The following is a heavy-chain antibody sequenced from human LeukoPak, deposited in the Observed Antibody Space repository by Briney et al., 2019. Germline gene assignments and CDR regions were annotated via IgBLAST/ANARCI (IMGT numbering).Heavy chain of an antibody. V-gene: IGHV3-11*04. CDR3: ARGTAAGGSDAFDI. CDR2: ITYSGTTI. CDR1: GFTISDYY. D-gene: IGHD2-21*02. J-gene: IGHJ3*02. Sequence: GGSLRLSCAASGFTISDYYMSWIRQSPGKGLEWVSYITYSGTTIYYADSVKGRFTISRDNAKSSLYLQMNSLRAEDTAVYYCARGTAAGGSDAFDIWGQGTMVTVSS.